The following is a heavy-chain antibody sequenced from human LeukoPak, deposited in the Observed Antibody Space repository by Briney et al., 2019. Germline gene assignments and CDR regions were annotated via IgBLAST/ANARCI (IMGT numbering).Heavy chain of an antibody. Sequence: GASVKVSCKASGYTFTSYDINWVRQATGQGLEWMGWINPNSGNTGYAQKFQGRLTMTRNSAISTAYMELSSLRSEDTAVYYCARGRITGARWGANNWFDPWGQGTLVTVSS. V-gene: IGHV1-8*01. J-gene: IGHJ5*02. CDR1: GYTFTSYD. CDR2: INPNSGNT. CDR3: ARGRITGARWGANNWFDP. D-gene: IGHD1-14*01.